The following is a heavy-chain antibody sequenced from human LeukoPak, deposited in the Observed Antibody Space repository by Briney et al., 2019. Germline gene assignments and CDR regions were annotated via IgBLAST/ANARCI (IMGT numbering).Heavy chain of an antibody. V-gene: IGHV3-30*02. CDR1: GFTFSSYG. D-gene: IGHD3-16*01. CDR3: AKSLGDNFYGYDAGFDY. Sequence: PGGSLRLSCAASGFTFSSYGMHWVRQAPGKGLEWVAFIRYDGSNKYYADSVKGRFTISGDNSKNTLYLQMNSLRAEDTAVYYCAKSLGDNFYGYDAGFDYWGQGTLVTVSS. J-gene: IGHJ4*02. CDR2: IRYDGSNK.